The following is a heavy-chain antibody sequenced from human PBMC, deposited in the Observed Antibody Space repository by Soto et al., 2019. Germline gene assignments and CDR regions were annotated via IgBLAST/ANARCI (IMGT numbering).Heavy chain of an antibody. Sequence: SETLSLTCFVSGYSITAGGYYWSRIRHHPGKGLEWIGSFYSSGSIIYNPSLRSRVSISGDTSSNQFSMSLTSVTAADTARYYCARMYSSGSGWFHPWGQGTLVTVSS. CDR3: ARMYSSGSGWFHP. V-gene: IGHV4-31*03. CDR2: FYSSGSI. CDR1: GYSITAGGYY. J-gene: IGHJ5*02. D-gene: IGHD6-19*01.